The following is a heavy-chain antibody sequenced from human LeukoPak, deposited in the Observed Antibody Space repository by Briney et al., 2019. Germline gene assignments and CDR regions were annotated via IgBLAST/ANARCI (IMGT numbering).Heavy chain of an antibody. CDR2: INHSGST. V-gene: IGHV4-39*07. Sequence: SETLSLTCTVSGGSMSRPSYSWGWIRQPPGKGLEWIGEINHSGSTNYNPSLKSRVTISVDTSKNQFSLKLSSVTAADTAVYYCARGYSSSWYLAKLFDYWGQGTLVTVSS. D-gene: IGHD6-13*01. CDR3: ARGYSSSWYLAKLFDY. CDR1: GGSMSRPSYS. J-gene: IGHJ4*02.